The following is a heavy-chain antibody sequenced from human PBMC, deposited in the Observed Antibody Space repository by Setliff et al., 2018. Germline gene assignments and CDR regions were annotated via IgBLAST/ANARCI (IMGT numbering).Heavy chain of an antibody. CDR1: SYTFTNYG. J-gene: IGHJ4*02. D-gene: IGHD2-15*01. V-gene: IGHV1-18*01. Sequence: ASVKVSCKTSSYTFTNYGINWVRQAPGRGLEWMGWITAYDGNTHYAQKFQGRVTMTADASTSTANMELRGLRSDDTAVYYCTRGPKDFVVLAAAACFDFWGQGTQVTVSS. CDR2: ITAYDGNT. CDR3: TRGPKDFVVLAAAACFDF.